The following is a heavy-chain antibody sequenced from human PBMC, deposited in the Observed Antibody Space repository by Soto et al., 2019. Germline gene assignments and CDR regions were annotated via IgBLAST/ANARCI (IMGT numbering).Heavy chain of an antibody. Sequence: EVQLLESGGGLVQPGGSLRLSCSASGFIFRNYNMHWVRQAPGKGLVYVSGISSNGGSTFYADSVKGRFSISRDNSKNTLHLQMGSLRPEDMGTYYCARADYGTFDNWGQGTLVAVSS. V-gene: IGHV3-64*07. CDR1: GFIFRNYN. D-gene: IGHD4-17*01. CDR3: ARADYGTFDN. J-gene: IGHJ4*02. CDR2: ISSNGGST.